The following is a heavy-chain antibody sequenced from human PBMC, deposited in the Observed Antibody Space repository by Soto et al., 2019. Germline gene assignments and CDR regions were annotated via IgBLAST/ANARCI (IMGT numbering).Heavy chain of an antibody. V-gene: IGHV4-38-2*01. Sequence: SETLSLTCAVSGYSISSGYYWGLIRQPPGKGLEWIGSIHHSGNTYYNPSLKNRVTISVDTSKNQFYLSLSSVTAADTAVYYCARRVVVAATRVDWFDPWGQGTLVTVSS. CDR3: ARRVVVAATRVDWFDP. J-gene: IGHJ5*02. CDR1: GYSISSGYY. CDR2: IHHSGNT. D-gene: IGHD2-15*01.